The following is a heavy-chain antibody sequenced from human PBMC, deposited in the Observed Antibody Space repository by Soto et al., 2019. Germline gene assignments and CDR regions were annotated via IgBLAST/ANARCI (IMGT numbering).Heavy chain of an antibody. V-gene: IGHV1-69*06. J-gene: IGHJ5*02. CDR3: ARVCTGRWFYP. Sequence: QVQLVQSGAEVKKPGSSVKVSCTASGGPFSSYAINWVRQAPGQGLEWMGVITPMFGAPHYAQNFKGRITITAEKSTNTAYMGLSSLTSWGTSVYFCARVCTGRWFYPWGQGRLVTVSS. CDR1: GGPFSSYA. CDR2: ITPMFGAP.